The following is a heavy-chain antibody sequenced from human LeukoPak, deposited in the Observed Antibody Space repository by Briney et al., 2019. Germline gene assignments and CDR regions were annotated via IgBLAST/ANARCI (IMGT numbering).Heavy chain of an antibody. CDR3: AREYVEGSWTPGVLDP. J-gene: IGHJ5*02. D-gene: IGHD6-13*01. V-gene: IGHV4-59*01. CDR2: IYYSGST. Sequence: PSETLSLTCTVSGGSISSYYWSWIRQPPGKGLEWIGYIYYSGSTNYNPSLKSRVTISVDTSKNQFSLKLSSVTAADTAVYYCAREYVEGSWTPGVLDPWGQGTLVTVSS. CDR1: GGSISSYY.